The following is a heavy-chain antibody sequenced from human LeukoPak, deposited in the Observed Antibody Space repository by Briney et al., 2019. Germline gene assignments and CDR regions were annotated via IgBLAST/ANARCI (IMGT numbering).Heavy chain of an antibody. Sequence: GGSLILSCAAPGFTVSSYAMHWFRQAPAKGLHWVAVISYDGSNKYYADSVKGRFTISRDNSKNTLYLQMNSLRAEDTAVYYCAREGWELPDAFDIWGQGTMVTVSS. V-gene: IGHV3-30-3*01. CDR1: GFTVSSYA. CDR2: ISYDGSNK. J-gene: IGHJ3*02. D-gene: IGHD1-26*01. CDR3: AREGWELPDAFDI.